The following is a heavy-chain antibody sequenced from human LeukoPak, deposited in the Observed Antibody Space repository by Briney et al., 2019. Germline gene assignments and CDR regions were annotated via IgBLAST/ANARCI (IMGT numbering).Heavy chain of an antibody. V-gene: IGHV3-23*01. Sequence: GGSLRLSCAASGFTFSSYAMSWVRQAPGKGLEWVSAISGSGGSTYYADSVKGRFTISRDNSKNTLYLQMNSLRAEDTAVYYCARDTHYDILTGYHELFDYWGQGTLVTVSS. CDR3: ARDTHYDILTGYHELFDY. CDR1: GFTFSSYA. D-gene: IGHD3-9*01. J-gene: IGHJ4*02. CDR2: ISGSGGST.